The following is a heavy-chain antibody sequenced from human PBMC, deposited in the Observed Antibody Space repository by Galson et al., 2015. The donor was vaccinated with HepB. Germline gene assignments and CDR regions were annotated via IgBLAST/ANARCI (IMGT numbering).Heavy chain of an antibody. CDR2: INNDGSDT. Sequence: SLRLSCAASEFIFSRYWMHWVRQVPGKGLVWVSRINNDGSDTAYADSVKGRFTISRDNAKNTLYLQMNSLRAEDTAVYYCVRDGYFDRTPFDYWGQGTLVTVSS. CDR1: EFIFSRYW. V-gene: IGHV3-74*01. J-gene: IGHJ4*02. D-gene: IGHD3-22*01. CDR3: VRDGYFDRTPFDY.